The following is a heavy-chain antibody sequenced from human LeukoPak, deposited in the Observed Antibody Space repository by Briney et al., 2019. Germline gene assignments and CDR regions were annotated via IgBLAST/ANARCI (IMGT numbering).Heavy chain of an antibody. V-gene: IGHV4-59*01. J-gene: IGHJ4*02. CDR1: GGSISSYY. CDR3: ARAPYYDSVWGSFRHYYFDY. CDR2: IYYSGSS. D-gene: IGHD3-16*02. Sequence: SETLSLTCTVSGGSISSYYWSWIRQPPGKGLEWIGYIYYSGSSDYNPSLKSRVTISVDTSKNQFPLKLSSVTAADTAVYFCARAPYYDSVWGSFRHYYFDYWGQGTLVTVSS.